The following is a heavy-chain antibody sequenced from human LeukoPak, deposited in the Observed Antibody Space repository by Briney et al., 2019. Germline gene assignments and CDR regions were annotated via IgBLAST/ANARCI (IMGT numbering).Heavy chain of an antibody. V-gene: IGHV1-18*01. CDR2: ISAYNGNT. CDR1: GYTFTSYG. Sequence: ASVKVSCKASGYTFTSYGISWVRQAPGQGLEWMGWISAYNGNTNYAQKLQGRVTMTTDTSTSTAYMELRSLKSDDTAVYYCAGVGVYMIRGRKTDYYYYYGMDVWGQGTTVTVSS. CDR3: AGVGVYMIRGRKTDYYYYYGMDV. J-gene: IGHJ6*02. D-gene: IGHD3-10*01.